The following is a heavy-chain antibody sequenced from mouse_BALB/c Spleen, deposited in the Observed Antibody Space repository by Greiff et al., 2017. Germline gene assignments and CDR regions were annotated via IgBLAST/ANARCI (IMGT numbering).Heavy chain of an antibody. D-gene: IGHD2-1*01. Sequence: EVKLMESGPDLVKPSQSLSLTCTVTGYSITSGYSWHWIRQFTGNKLEWMGFIHYSGSTNYNPSLKSRISITRDTSKNQFFLQLNSVTTEDTATYYCARDGNLYYFDDWGQGTTLTVSS. CDR1: GYSITSGYS. CDR3: ARDGNLYYFDD. J-gene: IGHJ2*01. CDR2: IHYSGST. V-gene: IGHV3-1*02.